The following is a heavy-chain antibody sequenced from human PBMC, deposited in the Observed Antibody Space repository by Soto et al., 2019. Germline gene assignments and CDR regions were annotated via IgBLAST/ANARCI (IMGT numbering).Heavy chain of an antibody. Sequence: AASVKVSCKASGYTLTSYGISWVRQAPGQRLEWMGWISAYNGNTNYAQKLQGRVTMTTDTSTSTAYMELRSLRSDDTAVYYCARDHYYYDSSGYPVDYWGQGTLVTVSS. D-gene: IGHD3-22*01. CDR3: ARDHYYYDSSGYPVDY. CDR1: GYTLTSYG. V-gene: IGHV1-18*01. CDR2: ISAYNGNT. J-gene: IGHJ4*02.